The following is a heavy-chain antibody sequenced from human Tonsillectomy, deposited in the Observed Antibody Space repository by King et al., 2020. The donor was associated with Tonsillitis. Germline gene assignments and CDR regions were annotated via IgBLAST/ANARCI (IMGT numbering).Heavy chain of an antibody. CDR1: RFTFSNYA. CDR3: AKEMGGVVVPGAIDY. J-gene: IGHJ4*02. D-gene: IGHD2-2*01. V-gene: IGHV3-23*04. Sequence: VQLVESGGGLVQPGGSLRLSCAASRFTFSNYAMSWVRQAPGKGLEWVSAISGSGGSTYYADSVKGRFTFSRDNSKNTLYLQMNSLRAEDTAVYYCAKEMGGVVVPGAIDYWGEGTLVTVSS. CDR2: ISGSGGST.